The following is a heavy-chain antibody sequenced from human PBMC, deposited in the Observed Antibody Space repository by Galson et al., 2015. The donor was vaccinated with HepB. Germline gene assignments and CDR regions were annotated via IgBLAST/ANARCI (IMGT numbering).Heavy chain of an antibody. CDR2: FDPEDGEK. CDR1: GYKIADLP. D-gene: IGHD2-21*01. CDR3: TKAKCSSSSCYSLGWFDP. J-gene: IGHJ5*02. V-gene: IGHV1-24*01. Sequence: SVKVSCKVSGYKIADLPIHWVRQAPGMGLEWLGGFDPEDGEKIYPQKFQGRATMTEDTSTDTAYLELNSLRSDDTAVYYCTKAKCSSSSCYSLGWFDPWGQGTVVTVSA.